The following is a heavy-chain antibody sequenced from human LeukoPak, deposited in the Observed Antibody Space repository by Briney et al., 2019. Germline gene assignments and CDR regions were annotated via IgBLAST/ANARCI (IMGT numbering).Heavy chain of an antibody. CDR1: GGTFSSYA. V-gene: IGHV1-18*01. J-gene: IGHJ4*02. CDR3: AKDTQLLWFGELLN. Sequence: GASVKVSCKASGGTFSSYAISWVRQAPGQGLEWMGWISAYNGNTNYAQKLQGRVTMTTDTSTSTAYMELRSLRSDDTAVYYCAKDTQLLWFGELLNWGQGTLVTVSS. D-gene: IGHD3-10*01. CDR2: ISAYNGNT.